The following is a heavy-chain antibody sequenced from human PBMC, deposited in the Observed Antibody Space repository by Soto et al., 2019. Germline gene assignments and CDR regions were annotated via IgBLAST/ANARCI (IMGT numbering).Heavy chain of an antibody. CDR2: IKQDGSEK. J-gene: IGHJ5*02. V-gene: IGHV3-7*01. CDR3: AREEADSSADLIDP. D-gene: IGHD6-19*01. Sequence: EVQLVESGGGLVQPGGSLRLSCAASGFTFSSYWMSWVRQAPGKGLEWVANIKQDGSEKYYVDSVKGRFTISRDNAKNSLYLQMNSLRAEDTAVYYWAREEADSSADLIDPWGQGTLVTVSS. CDR1: GFTFSSYW.